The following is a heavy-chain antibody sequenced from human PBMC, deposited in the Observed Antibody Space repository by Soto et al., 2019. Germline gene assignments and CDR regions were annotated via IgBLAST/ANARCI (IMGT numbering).Heavy chain of an antibody. J-gene: IGHJ4*02. V-gene: IGHV3-7*01. D-gene: IGHD5-12*01. Sequence: QPGGSLRLSCAASGFTFSSYWMSWVRQAPGKGLEWVANIKQDGSEKYYVDSVKGRFTISRDNAKNSLYLQMNSLRAEDTAVYYCARHIRSGYELIDYWGQGTLVTVSS. CDR1: GFTFSSYW. CDR2: IKQDGSEK. CDR3: ARHIRSGYELIDY.